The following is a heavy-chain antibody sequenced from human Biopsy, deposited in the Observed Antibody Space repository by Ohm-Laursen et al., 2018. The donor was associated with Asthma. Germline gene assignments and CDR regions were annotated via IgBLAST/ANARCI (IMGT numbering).Heavy chain of an antibody. CDR2: MYHSGSP. Sequence: SDTLSLTCSVSGGSITSSSYYWGWIRQPPGKGMEWIGSMYHSGSPYYHPSLKSRATISVDTSKNQLSLKMRSVTAADTAVYFCVRHQYSSSWSTFDYWGQGALVTVSS. J-gene: IGHJ4*02. D-gene: IGHD3-22*01. CDR3: VRHQYSSSWSTFDY. V-gene: IGHV4-39*01. CDR1: GGSITSSSYY.